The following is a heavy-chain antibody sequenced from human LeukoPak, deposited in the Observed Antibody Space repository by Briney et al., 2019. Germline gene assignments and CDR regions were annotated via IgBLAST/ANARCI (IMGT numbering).Heavy chain of an antibody. CDR1: GFTVSSNE. CDR3: AKDLLGSSSGRNWFDP. V-gene: IGHV3-38-3*01. J-gene: IGHJ5*02. Sequence: PGGSLRLSCAASGFTVSSNEMSWVRQAPGKGLEWVSSISGGGTYYADSRKGRFTISRDNSRNTLHLQMNSLRAGDTAVYYCAKDLLGSSSGRNWFDPWGQGTLVTVSS. D-gene: IGHD6-6*01. CDR2: ISGGGT.